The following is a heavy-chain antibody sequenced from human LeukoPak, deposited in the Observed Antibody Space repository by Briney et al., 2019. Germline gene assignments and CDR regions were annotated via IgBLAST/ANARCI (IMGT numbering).Heavy chain of an antibody. J-gene: IGHJ4*02. CDR2: VYYTGST. V-gene: IGHV4-39*01. CDR1: GGSVTSTTYY. CDR3: ARLRKGRYFDYIFGY. D-gene: IGHD3-9*01. Sequence: SETLSLTCSVSGGSVTSTTYYWGWIRQPPGGGLEWIANVYYTGSTYSNPSLKSRATMSVDTSKNQFSLTMTSVTAADTAVYYCARLRKGRYFDYIFGYWGQGTLATVSS.